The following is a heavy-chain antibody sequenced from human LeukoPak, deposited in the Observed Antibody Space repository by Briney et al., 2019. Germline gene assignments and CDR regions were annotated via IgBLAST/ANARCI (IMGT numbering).Heavy chain of an antibody. J-gene: IGHJ4*02. CDR1: GYSFTSYW. D-gene: IGHD5-12*01. CDR3: ARPSGYDLAY. CDR2: IYPGDSDT. V-gene: IGHV5-51*01. Sequence: GESLKISCKGSGYSFTSYWIGWVRQMPGKGLEWMGIIYPGDSDTTYSPSFQGHVTISVDKSISTAYLQWSSLRASDTAMYYCARPSGYDLAYWGQGTLVTVSS.